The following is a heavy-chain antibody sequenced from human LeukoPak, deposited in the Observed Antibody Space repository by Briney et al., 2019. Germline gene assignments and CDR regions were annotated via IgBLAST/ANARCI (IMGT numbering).Heavy chain of an antibody. Sequence: GGSLRLSCAVSGFTFSSSWMHWVRQAPGKGLVWVSHIKTDGSTTAYADSVKGRFTISRDSAKNSLYLQMNSLRAEDTAVYYCARFRTWGDKAFDYWGQGTLVTVSS. V-gene: IGHV3-74*01. CDR2: IKTDGSTT. J-gene: IGHJ4*02. CDR1: GFTFSSSW. CDR3: ARFRTWGDKAFDY. D-gene: IGHD2-21*02.